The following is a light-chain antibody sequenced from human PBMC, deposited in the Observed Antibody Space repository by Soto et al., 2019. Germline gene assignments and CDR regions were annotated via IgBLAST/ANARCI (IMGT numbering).Light chain of an antibody. V-gene: IGLV2-8*01. CDR3: SSYAGSNNVR. CDR1: SSDVGGYNF. CDR2: EVS. Sequence: QSALTQPPSASGSPGQSVAISCTGTSSDVGGYNFVSWYQQHPGKAPKVLIYEVSKRASGVPDRFSGSKSGNTASLTVSGLQAEDEADYYCSSYAGSNNVRFGGGTKLTVL. J-gene: IGLJ2*01.